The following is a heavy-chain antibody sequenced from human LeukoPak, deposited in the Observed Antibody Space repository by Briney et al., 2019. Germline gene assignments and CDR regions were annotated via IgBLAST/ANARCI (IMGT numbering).Heavy chain of an antibody. V-gene: IGHV4-59*01. Sequence: SETLSLTCSVSGGSISGYYWSWIRQPPGKGLEWIGYIYYSGSTNYNPSLRSRVTMSVDTSKNQFSLKLSSVTAADTAVYYCARGRFLDAFDIWGQGTMVTVSS. D-gene: IGHD3-3*01. CDR3: ARGRFLDAFDI. CDR1: GGSISGYY. CDR2: IYYSGST. J-gene: IGHJ3*02.